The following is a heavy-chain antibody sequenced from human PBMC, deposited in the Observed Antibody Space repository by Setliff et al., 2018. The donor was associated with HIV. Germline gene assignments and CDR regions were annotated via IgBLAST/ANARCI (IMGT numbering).Heavy chain of an antibody. J-gene: IGHJ4*02. Sequence: ASVKVSCKASGYTFTNFYIHWVRQAPGQGLEWLGMINPSGGSTTYAQKFQGRVTMTRDTFTSTVYMDLSSLRSEDTAVYYCAREHRLSSGYYLYYFDYWGQGTLVTVSS. CDR1: GYTFTNFY. D-gene: IGHD3-22*01. CDR3: AREHRLSSGYYLYYFDY. V-gene: IGHV1-46*01. CDR2: INPSGGST.